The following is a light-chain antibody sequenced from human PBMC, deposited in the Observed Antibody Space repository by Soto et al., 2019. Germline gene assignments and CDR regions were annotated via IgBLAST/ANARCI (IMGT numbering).Light chain of an antibody. V-gene: IGLV2-11*01. J-gene: IGLJ2*01. CDR2: DVT. Sequence: QSVLTQPRSVSGSPGQSVTISCTGTSSDVGGYIYVSWYQQNPGKAPKLLLYDVTQRPSGVPDRFSGSKSGNTASLTISGLHPEDEADYSCCSYAGSYTFLFGGGTKLTVL. CDR3: CSYAGSYTFL. CDR1: SSDVGGYIY.